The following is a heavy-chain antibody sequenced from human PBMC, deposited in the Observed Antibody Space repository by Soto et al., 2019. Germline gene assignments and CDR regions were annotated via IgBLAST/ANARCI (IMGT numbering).Heavy chain of an antibody. J-gene: IGHJ4*02. CDR3: GRLLYIRRVYYYFAC. CDR1: GGSISSSNW. D-gene: IGHD3-22*01. V-gene: IGHV4-4*02. Sequence: SSETLSLTCAVSGGSISSSNWWSWVRQPPGKGLEWIGEIYHSGSTNYNPSLKSRISTSVDTSKNQFSLKLNSVTAADTALYYWGRLLYIRRVYYYFACGGGGTLVTVSS. CDR2: IYHSGST.